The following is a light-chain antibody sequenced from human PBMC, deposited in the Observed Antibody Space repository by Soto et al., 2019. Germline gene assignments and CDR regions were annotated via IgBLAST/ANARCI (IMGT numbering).Light chain of an antibody. CDR2: DAS. J-gene: IGKJ5*01. Sequence: DIQMTQSPSTLSASVGDRVTITCRASQSISNYLNWYQQKPGKAPKVLIYDASNLGTGVPSRFSGSGSGTDFTFSISSLQPEDVATYYCQQYDGLPTFGQGTRLEIK. CDR1: QSISNY. CDR3: QQYDGLPT. V-gene: IGKV1-33*01.